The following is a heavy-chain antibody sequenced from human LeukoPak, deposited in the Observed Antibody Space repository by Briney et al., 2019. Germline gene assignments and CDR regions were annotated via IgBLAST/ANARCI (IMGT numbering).Heavy chain of an antibody. CDR1: GGSISSYY. V-gene: IGHV4-59*01. CDR3: ARDLASESGFDY. J-gene: IGHJ4*02. D-gene: IGHD2-15*01. Sequence: SETLSLTCTVSGGSISSYYWSWIRQPPGKGLEWIGYIYYSGSTNYNPSLKSRVTISVDTSKNQFPLKLSSVTAADTAVYYCARDLASESGFDYWGQGTLVTVSS. CDR2: IYYSGST.